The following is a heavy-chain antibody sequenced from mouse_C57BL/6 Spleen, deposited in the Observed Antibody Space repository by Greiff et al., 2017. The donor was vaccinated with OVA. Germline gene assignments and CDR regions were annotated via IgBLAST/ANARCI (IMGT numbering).Heavy chain of an antibody. CDR3: TRDRANFFAY. Sequence: EVKLVESGEGLVKPGGSLKLSCAASGFTFSSYAMSWVRQTPEKRLEWVAYISSGGDYIYYADTVKGRFTISRDNARNTLYLQMRSLKSEDTAMYYCTRDRANFFAYWGQGTLVTVSA. D-gene: IGHD4-1*01. V-gene: IGHV5-9-1*02. CDR1: GFTFSSYA. CDR2: ISSGGDYI. J-gene: IGHJ3*01.